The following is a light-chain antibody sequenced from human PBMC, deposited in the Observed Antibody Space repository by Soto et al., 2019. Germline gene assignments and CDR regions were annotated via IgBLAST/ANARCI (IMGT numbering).Light chain of an antibody. V-gene: IGLV2-14*03. CDR1: SSDIGGYNY. J-gene: IGLJ1*01. Sequence: QSALTQPASVSGSPGQSITISCTGTSSDIGGYNYVSWYQQHPGKAPKLIIYDVSNRPSGVSIRFSGSKSGNTASLTISGLQAEDEADYYCNSYTSSSTQVFGTGTKLTVL. CDR3: NSYTSSSTQV. CDR2: DVS.